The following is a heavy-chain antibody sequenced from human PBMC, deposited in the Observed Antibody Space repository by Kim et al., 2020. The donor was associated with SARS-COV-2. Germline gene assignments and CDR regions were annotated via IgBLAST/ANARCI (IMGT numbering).Heavy chain of an antibody. J-gene: IGHJ6*02. Sequence: NGHTKYAQNFQGRVTLTTDTSTTTAYMELRSLRSDDTAVYYCARGKSDMDVWGQGTTVTVSS. V-gene: IGHV1-18*01. D-gene: IGHD3-3*01. CDR3: ARGKSDMDV. CDR2: NGHT.